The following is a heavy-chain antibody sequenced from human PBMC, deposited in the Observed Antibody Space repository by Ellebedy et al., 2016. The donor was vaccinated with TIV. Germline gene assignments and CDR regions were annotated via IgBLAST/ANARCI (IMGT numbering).Heavy chain of an antibody. Sequence: GESLKISXAASGFTFSSYWMSWVRQAPGKGLEWVANIKQDGSEKYYVDSVKGRFTISRDNAKNSLYLQMNSLRAEDTAVYYCARVGSFYSGYDFDYWYFDLWGRGTLVTVSS. D-gene: IGHD5-12*01. J-gene: IGHJ2*01. CDR2: IKQDGSEK. V-gene: IGHV3-7*03. CDR1: GFTFSSYW. CDR3: ARVGSFYSGYDFDYWYFDL.